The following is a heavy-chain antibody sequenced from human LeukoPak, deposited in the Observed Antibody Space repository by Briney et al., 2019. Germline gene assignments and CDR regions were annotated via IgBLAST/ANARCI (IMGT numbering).Heavy chain of an antibody. CDR2: ISYDGSNK. J-gene: IGHJ4*02. V-gene: IGHV3-30*04. Sequence: GGSLRLSCAASGFTFSSYAMHWARQAPGKGLEWVAVISYDGSNKYYADSVKGRFTISRDNSKNTLYLQMNSLRAEDTAVYYCARDGSGGTYPGSYYFDYWGQGTLVTVSS. CDR3: ARDGSGGTYPGSYYFDY. D-gene: IGHD1-26*01. CDR1: GFTFSSYA.